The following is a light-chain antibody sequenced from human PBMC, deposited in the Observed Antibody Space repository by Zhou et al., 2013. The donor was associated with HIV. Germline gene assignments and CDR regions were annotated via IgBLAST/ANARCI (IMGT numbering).Light chain of an antibody. CDR1: QGITSY. Sequence: IQLTQSPSFLSASVGDRVTITCRASQGITSYLAWYQQKPGKAPKLLIYATSALQSGVPSRFSGSGSGTEFTLTISNLQPEDFATYYCQQLNSYPSWTFGQGTKVEIK. V-gene: IGKV1-9*01. J-gene: IGKJ1*01. CDR3: QQLNSYPSWT. CDR2: ATS.